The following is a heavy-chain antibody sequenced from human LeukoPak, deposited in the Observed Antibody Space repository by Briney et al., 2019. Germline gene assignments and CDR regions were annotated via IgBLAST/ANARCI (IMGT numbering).Heavy chain of an antibody. CDR1: GGSISSYY. Sequence: SETLSLTCTVSGGSISSYYWNWIRQPPGEGLEWIGNLYYSGSTNYNPSLKSRVTISVDTSKNQFSLKLSSVTAADTAVYFCARDTEMTTHYYYGMDVWGQGTTVTVSS. CDR2: LYYSGST. J-gene: IGHJ6*02. CDR3: ARDTEMTTHYYYGMDV. D-gene: IGHD4-11*01. V-gene: IGHV4-59*01.